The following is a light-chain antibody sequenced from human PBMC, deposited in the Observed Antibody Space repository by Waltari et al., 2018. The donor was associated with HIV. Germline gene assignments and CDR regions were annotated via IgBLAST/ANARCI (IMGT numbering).Light chain of an antibody. CDR1: SSNIGRNY. V-gene: IGLV1-47*01. CDR2: RNN. J-gene: IGLJ1*01. Sequence: QSVLTQPPSASGTPGQRVATSCSGSSSNIGRNYVYWYQQVPGAAPKLLLYRNNQRHSWVPARFSGSKSGASASLAISGLRSDDEADYYCAAWDDSLKNYVFGTGTRVTVL. CDR3: AAWDDSLKNYV.